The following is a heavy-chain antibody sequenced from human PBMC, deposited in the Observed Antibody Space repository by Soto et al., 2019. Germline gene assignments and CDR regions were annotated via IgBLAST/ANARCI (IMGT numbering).Heavy chain of an antibody. CDR3: AKDLQSSYYGSGSLSY. J-gene: IGHJ4*02. V-gene: IGHV3-30*18. D-gene: IGHD3-10*01. Sequence: GGSLRLSCAASGFTFSTYGMHWVRQAPGKGLEWVAVISNDGGNKYYADSVKGRFTISRDNSKNTLYLQMNSLRAEDTAVYYCAKDLQSSYYGSGSLSYWGQGTLVTVSS. CDR2: ISNDGGNK. CDR1: GFTFSTYG.